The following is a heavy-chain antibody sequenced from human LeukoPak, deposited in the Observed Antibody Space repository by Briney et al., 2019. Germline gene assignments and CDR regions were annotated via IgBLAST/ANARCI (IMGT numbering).Heavy chain of an antibody. CDR2: INTKTGNP. Sequence: ASVKVSYKASGYTFTSNALGWVRQAPGQGVEGMGWINTKTGNPTYAQGFTGGFVFSLDTSDHTAYLHISRLQAEDTALYSCASFFCTSGLCYYLDYWGQGPLVPVSS. V-gene: IGHV7-4-1*02. J-gene: IGHJ4*02. CDR3: ASFFCTSGLCYYLDY. D-gene: IGHD2-8*01. CDR1: GYTFTSNA.